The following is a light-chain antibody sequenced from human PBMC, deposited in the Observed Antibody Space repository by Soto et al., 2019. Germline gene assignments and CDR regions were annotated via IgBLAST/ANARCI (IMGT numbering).Light chain of an antibody. Sequence: DIQMTQSPSSLSASVGDRVTITCRTSQSIITYLNWYQLKPGRAPKLLIYAASSLQSGVPSRFSGSGSGTDFTLTISSLQPEDFATYYCQQSYSTVFTFGPGTKVDIK. CDR2: AAS. CDR1: QSIITY. V-gene: IGKV1-39*01. J-gene: IGKJ3*01. CDR3: QQSYSTVFT.